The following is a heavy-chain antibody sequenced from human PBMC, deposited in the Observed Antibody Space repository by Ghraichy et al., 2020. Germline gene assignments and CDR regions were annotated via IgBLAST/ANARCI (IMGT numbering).Heavy chain of an antibody. J-gene: IGHJ6*02. V-gene: IGHV4-59*01. CDR2: IYYSGST. D-gene: IGHD3-22*01. CDR3: ARVLMDYYDSSGYGGNYYYYGMDV. Sequence: SETLSLTCTVSGGSISSYHWSWIRQPPGKGLEWIGYIYYSGSTNYNPSLKSRVTISVDTSKNQFSLKLSSVTAADTAVYYCARVLMDYYDSSGYGGNYYYYGMDVWGQGTTVTVSS. CDR1: GGSISSYH.